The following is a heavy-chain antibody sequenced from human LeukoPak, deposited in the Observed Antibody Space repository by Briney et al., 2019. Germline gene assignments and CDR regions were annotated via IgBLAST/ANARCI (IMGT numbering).Heavy chain of an antibody. CDR2: INPSVGST. V-gene: IGHV1-46*01. CDR3: AREANLGQLRGGNWFDP. CDR1: GYTFTSYY. Sequence: ASVKVSXKASGYTFTSYYMHWVRQAPGQGLEWMGIINPSVGSTRYAQKFQGRVTMTRDTSTSTVYMELSSLRSEDTAVYYCAREANLGQLRGGNWFDPWGQGTLVTVSS. D-gene: IGHD3-16*01. J-gene: IGHJ5*02.